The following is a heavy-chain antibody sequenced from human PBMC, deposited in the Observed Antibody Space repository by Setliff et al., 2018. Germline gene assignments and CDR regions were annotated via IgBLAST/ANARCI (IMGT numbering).Heavy chain of an antibody. V-gene: IGHV3-7*03. CDR3: AKGKGPQPRPSLDY. CDR2: IKQDGSEE. J-gene: IGHJ4*02. CDR1: GFTLSTYW. Sequence: GGSLRLSCSASGFTLSTYWMNWVRQAPGKGLEWVAHIKQDGSEEYYVDSVKGRFTISRDNAKNTLYLQMNSLRAEDTARYYCAKGKGPQPRPSLDYWGQGTLVTVSS.